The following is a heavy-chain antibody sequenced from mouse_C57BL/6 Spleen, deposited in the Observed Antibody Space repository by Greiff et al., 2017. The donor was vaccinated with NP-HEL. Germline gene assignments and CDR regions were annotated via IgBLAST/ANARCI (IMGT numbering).Heavy chain of an antibody. CDR2: IDPEDGDT. CDR1: GFNIKDYY. D-gene: IGHD2-5*01. J-gene: IGHJ3*01. Sequence: EVQLQQSGAELVRPGASVKLSCTASGFNIKDYYMHWVKQRPEQGLEWIGRIDPEDGDTEYAPKFQGKATMTADSSSNTAYLQLSSLTSEDTAGYYCTTLHTYSNNGFAYWGQGTVVTVSA. CDR3: TTLHTYSNNGFAY. V-gene: IGHV14-1*01.